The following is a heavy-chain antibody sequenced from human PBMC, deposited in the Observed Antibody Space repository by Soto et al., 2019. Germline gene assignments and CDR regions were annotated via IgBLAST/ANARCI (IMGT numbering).Heavy chain of an antibody. CDR3: ARESSMVGAIHFDY. V-gene: IGHV1-69*01. D-gene: IGHD1-26*01. J-gene: IGHJ4*02. CDR1: GGTFSSYA. CDR2: IIPIVGTA. Sequence: QVQLVQSGAEVKKPGSSVKVSCKASGGTFSSYAISWVRQAPGQGLEWMGGIIPIVGTANYAQKYQGTVTITADESTSTAYVELSSLRSEDTAVYYCARESSMVGAIHFDYWGQGTLVTVSS.